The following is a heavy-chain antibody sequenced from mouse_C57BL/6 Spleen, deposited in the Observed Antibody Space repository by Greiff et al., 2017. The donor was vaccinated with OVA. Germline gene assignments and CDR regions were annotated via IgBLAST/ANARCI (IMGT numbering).Heavy chain of an antibody. CDR3: ARADYYGSPNRGTDFDY. J-gene: IGHJ2*01. Sequence: VQLQQSGPELVKPGASVKLSCKASGYTFTSYDINWVKQRPGQGLEWIGWIYPRDGSTKYNEKFKGKATLTVDTSSSTAYMEIHSLTSEDSAIYLCARADYYGSPNRGTDFDYWGQGTTLTVSS. V-gene: IGHV1-85*01. D-gene: IGHD1-1*01. CDR2: IYPRDGST. CDR1: GYTFTSYD.